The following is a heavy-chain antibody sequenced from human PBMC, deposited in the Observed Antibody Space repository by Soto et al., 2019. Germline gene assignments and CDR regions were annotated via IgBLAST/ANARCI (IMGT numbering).Heavy chain of an antibody. CDR1: GGSISSSSYY. CDR3: ARLLDLELNWFDP. D-gene: IGHD1-7*01. CDR2: IYYSGST. V-gene: IGHV4-39*01. Sequence: QLQLQESGPGLVKPSETLSLTCTVSGGSISSSSYYWGWIRQPPGKGLEWIGSIYYSGSTYYNPSLKSRVTISVDTSKNQFSLQLSSVTAADTAVYYCARLLDLELNWFDPWGQGTLVTVSS. J-gene: IGHJ5*02.